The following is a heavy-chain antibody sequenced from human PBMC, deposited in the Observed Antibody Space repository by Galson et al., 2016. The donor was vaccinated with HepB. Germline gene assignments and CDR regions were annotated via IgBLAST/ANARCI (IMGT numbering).Heavy chain of an antibody. J-gene: IGHJ5*02. D-gene: IGHD4-23*01. Sequence: SLRLSCAASGFAFSSHWMHWVRQDLGKGLVWVSRINRDGGILNYAGSGKGPFTISRDNAKNTLYLQKNSLRAEDTAVYFCVRDHSVVPTTAYNWFDPWGRGTLVTVSS. CDR3: VRDHSVVPTTAYNWFDP. CDR2: INRDGGIL. CDR1: GFAFSSHW. V-gene: IGHV3-74*01.